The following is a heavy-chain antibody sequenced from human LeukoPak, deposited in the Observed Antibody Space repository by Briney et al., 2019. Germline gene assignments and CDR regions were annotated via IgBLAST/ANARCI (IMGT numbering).Heavy chain of an antibody. CDR2: ISGSGGST. Sequence: PGGSLRLSCAASGFTFSSYAMSWVRQAPGKGLEWVSAISGSGGSTYYADSVKGRFTISRDNSKNTLYLQMNSLRAEDTAVYYCAKETPYYDSSGYLGGTIGYYFDYWGQGTLVTVSS. J-gene: IGHJ4*02. D-gene: IGHD3-22*01. CDR3: AKETPYYDSSGYLGGTIGYYFDY. CDR1: GFTFSSYA. V-gene: IGHV3-23*01.